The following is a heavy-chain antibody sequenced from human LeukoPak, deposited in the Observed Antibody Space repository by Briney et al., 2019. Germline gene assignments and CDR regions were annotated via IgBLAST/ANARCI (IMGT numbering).Heavy chain of an antibody. CDR3: ARDPVLRNFWYFDL. D-gene: IGHD5-12*01. CDR2: IYTSGST. Sequence: SETLSLTCTVSGGSISSYYWSWIRQPAGKGLGWIGRIYTSGSTNYNPSLKSRVTMSVDTSKNQFSLKLSSVTAADTAVYYCARDPVLRNFWYFDLWGRGTLVTVSS. CDR1: GGSISSYY. V-gene: IGHV4-4*07. J-gene: IGHJ2*01.